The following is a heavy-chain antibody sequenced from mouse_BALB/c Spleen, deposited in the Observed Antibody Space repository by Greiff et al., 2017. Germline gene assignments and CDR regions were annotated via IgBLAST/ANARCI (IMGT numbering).Heavy chain of an antibody. D-gene: IGHD2-2*01. V-gene: IGHV7-1*02. CDR3: ARGYGYGYFDY. Sequence: EVKLVESGGGLVQPGGSLRLSCATSGFTFSDFYMEWVRQPPGKRLEWIAASRNKANDYTTEYSASVKGRFIVSRDTSQSILYLQMNALRAEDTAIYYCARGYGYGYFDYWGQGTTLTVSS. CDR1: GFTFSDFY. J-gene: IGHJ2*01. CDR2: SRNKANDYTT.